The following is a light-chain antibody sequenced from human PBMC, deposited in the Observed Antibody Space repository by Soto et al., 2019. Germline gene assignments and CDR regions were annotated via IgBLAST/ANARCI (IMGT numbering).Light chain of an antibody. V-gene: IGLV2-23*02. CDR2: EVT. J-gene: IGLJ1*01. CDR1: SRDVGRYNL. CDR3: CSYEGIYV. Sequence: QSALTQPASVSGSPGQSITISCTGTSRDVGRYNLVSWYQQHPGKAPKLIIYEVTTRPSGVSHRFSGSKSGTTASLTISGLQAEDEADYYCCSYEGIYVFGSGTKLTVL.